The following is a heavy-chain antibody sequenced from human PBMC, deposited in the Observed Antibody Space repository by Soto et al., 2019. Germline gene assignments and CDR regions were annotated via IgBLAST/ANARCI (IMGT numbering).Heavy chain of an antibody. D-gene: IGHD6-6*01. CDR3: ARRGGAARRDYYGMDV. CDR2: IYYSGST. J-gene: IGHJ6*02. CDR1: GGSVSSGSYY. Sequence: SETLSLTCTVSGGSVSSGSYYWSWIRQPPGKGLEWIGYIYYSGSTNYNPSLKSRVTISVDTSKNQFSLKLSSVTAADTAVYYCARRGGAARRDYYGMDVWGQGTTVTVSS. V-gene: IGHV4-61*01.